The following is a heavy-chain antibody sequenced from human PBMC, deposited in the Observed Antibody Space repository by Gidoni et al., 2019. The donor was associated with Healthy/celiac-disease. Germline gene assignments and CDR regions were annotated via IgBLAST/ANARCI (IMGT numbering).Heavy chain of an antibody. D-gene: IGHD4-17*01. V-gene: IGHV5-51*01. CDR1: GYSFTSYW. CDR2: IYPGNSDT. J-gene: IGHJ5*02. Sequence: EVQLVQSGAEVKKPGESLKISCKGSGYSFTSYWIGWVRQLPGKGLEWMGIIYPGNSDTRYSPSFQGQVTISADKSISTAYLQWSSLKASDTAMYYCARSGEDASYGDYVGWFDPWGQGTLVTVSS. CDR3: ARSGEDASYGDYVGWFDP.